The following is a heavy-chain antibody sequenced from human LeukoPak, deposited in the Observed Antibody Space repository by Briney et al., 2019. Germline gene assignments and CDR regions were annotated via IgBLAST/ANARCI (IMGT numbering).Heavy chain of an antibody. CDR2: MNPSSGVT. D-gene: IGHD6-13*01. J-gene: IGHJ4*02. Sequence: ASVRVSCKASGYTFSGYQVHWLRQAPGQGLEWMGRMNPSSGVTNYAQKFQGRVTKTRDTSTSTVYMELSSLRSEDTAVYYCARGAPTAAGLGRGYWGQGTLVTVSS. CDR1: GYTFSGYQ. V-gene: IGHV1-2*06. CDR3: ARGAPTAAGLGRGY.